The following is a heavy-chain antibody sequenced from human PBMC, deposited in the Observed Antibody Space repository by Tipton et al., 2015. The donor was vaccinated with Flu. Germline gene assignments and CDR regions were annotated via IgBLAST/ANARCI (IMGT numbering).Heavy chain of an antibody. V-gene: IGHV4-38-2*02. Sequence: TLSLTCTVSGDSMRSDYFWAWIRQAPGKGLEWIGTIYYSGNTYYNPSLKSRVTISVDTSKNQFSLNLSSATAADTAVYYCARRGSSGWSFFFDYWGQGTLVTVSS. J-gene: IGHJ4*02. CDR2: IYYSGNT. CDR1: GDSMRSDYF. CDR3: ARRGSSGWSFFFDY. D-gene: IGHD6-19*01.